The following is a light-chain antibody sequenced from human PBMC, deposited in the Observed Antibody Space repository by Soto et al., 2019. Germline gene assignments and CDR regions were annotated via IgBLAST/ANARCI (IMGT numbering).Light chain of an antibody. CDR1: SSNSGGNS. J-gene: IGLJ1*01. V-gene: IGLV1-51*01. Sequence: SILTPPPSVSSAPGQKVAIACSGSSSNSGGNSVSWYQQLPGTAPKLLIYDDNKRPSGIPDRFSGSKSGTSATLGITGFQTGDEADYYCGSWDSSLSAYVFGTGTKVTVL. CDR2: DDN. CDR3: GSWDSSLSAYV.